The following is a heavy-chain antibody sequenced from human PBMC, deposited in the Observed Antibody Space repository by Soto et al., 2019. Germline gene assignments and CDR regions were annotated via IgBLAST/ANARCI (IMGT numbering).Heavy chain of an antibody. CDR2: IKSKTDGGTT. V-gene: IGHV3-15*07. CDR3: SMLPPERYSAYDFPMDV. CDR1: GFTFSNAW. J-gene: IGHJ6*02. Sequence: GGSLRLSCAASGFTFSNAWMNWVRQAPGKGLEWVGRIKSKTDGGTTDYAAPVKGRFTISRDDSKSIAYLQMNNLKTDDTALYFCSMLPPERYSAYDFPMDVWGQGTTVTVSS. D-gene: IGHD5-12*01.